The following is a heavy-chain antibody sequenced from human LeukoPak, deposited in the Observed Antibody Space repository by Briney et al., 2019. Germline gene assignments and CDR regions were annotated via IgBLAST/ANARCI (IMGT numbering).Heavy chain of an antibody. J-gene: IGHJ4*02. CDR2: IYYSGST. CDR1: GGSISSYY. CDR3: ARGIDGPFDY. Sequence: SETLSLTCTVSGGSISSYYWSWIRQPPGKGLEWIGYIYYSGSTNYNPSLKSRVTISVDTSKNQFSLKLSSVTAADTAVYYCARGIDGPFDYWGQGTLVTVSS. V-gene: IGHV4-59*12. D-gene: IGHD5-24*01.